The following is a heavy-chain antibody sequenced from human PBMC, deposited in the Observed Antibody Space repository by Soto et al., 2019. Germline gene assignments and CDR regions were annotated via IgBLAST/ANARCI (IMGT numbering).Heavy chain of an antibody. D-gene: IGHD3-3*01. Sequence: GESLKISCKGSGYSFTSYWIGWVRQMPGKGLEWMGIIYPGDSDTRYSPSFQGQVTISADKSISTAYLQWSSLKASDTAMYYCARLELIFNYYYGMDVWGQGTTVTVSS. J-gene: IGHJ6*02. CDR3: ARLELIFNYYYGMDV. V-gene: IGHV5-51*01. CDR1: GYSFTSYW. CDR2: IYPGDSDT.